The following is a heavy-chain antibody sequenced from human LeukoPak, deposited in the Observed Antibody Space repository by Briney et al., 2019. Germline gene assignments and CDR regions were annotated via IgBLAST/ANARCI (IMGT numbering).Heavy chain of an antibody. V-gene: IGHV3-30*02. CDR2: IRNDGSNK. Sequence: GGSLRLSCAASGFTFSTYGMHWVRQAPGKGLQWVAFIRNDGSNKDYADSVKGRFTISRDNAKNTLYLQMNSLRPEDTGIYYCAKDFNAAFDYWGQGTLVTVSS. CDR1: GFTFSTYG. D-gene: IGHD6-13*01. CDR3: AKDFNAAFDY. J-gene: IGHJ4*02.